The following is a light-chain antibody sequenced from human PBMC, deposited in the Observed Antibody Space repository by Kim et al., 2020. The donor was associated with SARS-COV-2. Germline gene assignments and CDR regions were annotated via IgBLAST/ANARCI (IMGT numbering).Light chain of an antibody. CDR3: QQYNNWPPIT. J-gene: IGKJ4*01. CDR1: QSVSSN. CDR2: GAS. Sequence: SPGERAPLSGRASQSVSSNLAWYQQKPGQAPRLLIYGASTRATGIPARFSGSGSGTEFTLTISSLQSEDFAVYYCQQYNNWPPITFGGGTKVDIK. V-gene: IGKV3-15*01.